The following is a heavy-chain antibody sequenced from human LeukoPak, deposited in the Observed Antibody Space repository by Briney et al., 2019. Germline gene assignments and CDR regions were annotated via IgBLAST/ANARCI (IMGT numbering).Heavy chain of an antibody. D-gene: IGHD2-2*01. Sequence: PSVKVSCKASGGTFSSYAISWVRQAPGQGLEWMGGIIPIFGTANYAQKFQGRVTITADESTSTAYMELSSLRSEDTAVYYCARTMTDIVVVPASSYYFDYWGQGTLVTVSS. CDR1: GGTFSSYA. CDR3: ARTMTDIVVVPASSYYFDY. CDR2: IIPIFGTA. V-gene: IGHV1-69*13. J-gene: IGHJ4*02.